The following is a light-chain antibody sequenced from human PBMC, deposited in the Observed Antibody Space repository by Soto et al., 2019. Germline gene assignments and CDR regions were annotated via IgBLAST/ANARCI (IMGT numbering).Light chain of an antibody. Sequence: QSVLTQPRSVSALPGQSVTISCTGTTSDVGGYDYVSWFQQHPDKAPKVMIFDVNKRPSGVPDRFSGSKSGNTASLTISGLRAEDEADYYCCSYAGRYSYVFGSGTKVTV. CDR3: CSYAGRYSYV. CDR2: DVN. CDR1: TSDVGGYDY. V-gene: IGLV2-11*01. J-gene: IGLJ1*01.